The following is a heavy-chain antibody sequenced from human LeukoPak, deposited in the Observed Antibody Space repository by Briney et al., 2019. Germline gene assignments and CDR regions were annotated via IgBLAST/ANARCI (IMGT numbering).Heavy chain of an antibody. J-gene: IGHJ4*02. CDR2: IHPGDSDT. CDR3: ARLGDHITARPFDY. CDR1: GYSFTRSW. Sequence: GESLKISFKGSGYSFTRSWIAWVRQMPGKGLEWMGIIHPGDSDTRYSPSFQGQVTISADKSISTAYLQWSSLQASDTAIYFCARLGDHITARPFDYWGQGILVTVSS. V-gene: IGHV5-51*01. D-gene: IGHD6-6*01.